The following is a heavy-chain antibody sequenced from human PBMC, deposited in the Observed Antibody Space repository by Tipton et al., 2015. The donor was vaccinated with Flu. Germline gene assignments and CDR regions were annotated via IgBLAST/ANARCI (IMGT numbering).Heavy chain of an antibody. Sequence: LRLSCTVSGGSISSSSYYWGWIRQPPGKGLEWIGSIYYSGSTYYNPSLKSRVTISVDTSKNQFSLKLSSVTAADTAVNYCTRLSYDILTGYYPHLDYWGQGTLVTVSS. V-gene: IGHV4-39*01. J-gene: IGHJ4*02. CDR1: GGSISSSSYY. CDR3: TRLSYDILTGYYPHLDY. D-gene: IGHD3-9*01. CDR2: IYYSGST.